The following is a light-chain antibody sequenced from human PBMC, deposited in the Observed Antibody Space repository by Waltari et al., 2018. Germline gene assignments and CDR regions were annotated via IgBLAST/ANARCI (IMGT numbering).Light chain of an antibody. CDR1: SSAVGGYNY. Sequence: QSALTQPASVSGSPGQSITISCTGTSSAVGGYNYVSWYQQHPGKATKLMIYDVSKRPSGVSNRFSGSKSGNTASLTISGLQAEDEADYYCSSYTSSSTLFGGGTKLTVL. CDR3: SSYTSSSTL. J-gene: IGLJ2*01. V-gene: IGLV2-14*01. CDR2: DVS.